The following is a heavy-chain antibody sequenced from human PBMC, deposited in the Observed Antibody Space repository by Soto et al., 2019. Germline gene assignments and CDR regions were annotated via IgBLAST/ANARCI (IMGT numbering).Heavy chain of an antibody. CDR3: AREQRILSVRSLPHNGMDV. CDR2: IYYSGST. J-gene: IGHJ6*02. Sequence: SETLSLTCTVSGGSISSGGYYWSWIRQHPGKGLEWIGYIYYSGSTYYNPSLKSRVTISVDTSKNQFSLKLSSVTAADTAVYYCAREQRILSVRSLPHNGMDVWGQGTTVTVSS. V-gene: IGHV4-31*03. CDR1: GGSISSGGYY. D-gene: IGHD2-15*01.